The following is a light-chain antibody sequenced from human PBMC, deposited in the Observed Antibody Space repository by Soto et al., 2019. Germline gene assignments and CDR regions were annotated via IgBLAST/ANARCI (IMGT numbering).Light chain of an antibody. J-gene: IGKJ3*01. CDR1: QSVSRSY. CDR2: GAS. V-gene: IGKV3-20*01. Sequence: EIVLTQSPGPLSLSPGERATPSCRASQSVSRSYLTWYQQKPSQPPRLLIHGASARATGIPDRFSGSGSGTYFTLTLSRLEPEDFAEYDCQQYGSSSLFTLGPGAKVDIK. CDR3: QQYGSSSLFT.